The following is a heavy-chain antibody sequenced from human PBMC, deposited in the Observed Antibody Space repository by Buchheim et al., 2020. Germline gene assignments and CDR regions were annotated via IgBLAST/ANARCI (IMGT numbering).Heavy chain of an antibody. CDR3: AKDRRGGPYYYDSSGYRGYGMDV. V-gene: IGHV3-23*01. CDR1: GFTFSSYA. CDR2: ISGSGGST. D-gene: IGHD3-22*01. J-gene: IGHJ6*02. Sequence: EVQLLESGGGLVQPGGSLRLSCAASGFTFSSYAMSWVRQAPGKGLEWVSAISGSGGSTYYADSVKGRFTISRDNSKNTLYLQMNSLRAEDTAVYYCAKDRRGGPYYYDSSGYRGYGMDVWGQGTT.